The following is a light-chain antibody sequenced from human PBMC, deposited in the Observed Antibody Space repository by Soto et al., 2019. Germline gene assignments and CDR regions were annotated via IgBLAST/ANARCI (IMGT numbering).Light chain of an antibody. Sequence: EIVLTQSPATLSLSPGERATLSCRASQSVSSYLAWYQQKPGQAPRLLIYAASFRATGTPDRFSGSGSGADFTLTINRLEPEDAAVYYCQQFVKSPWTFGPGTKVDI. J-gene: IGKJ1*01. V-gene: IGKV3-11*01. CDR2: AAS. CDR1: QSVSSY. CDR3: QQFVKSPWT.